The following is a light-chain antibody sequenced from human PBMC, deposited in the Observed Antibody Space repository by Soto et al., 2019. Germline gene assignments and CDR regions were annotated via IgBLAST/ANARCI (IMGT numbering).Light chain of an antibody. V-gene: IGKV3-20*01. CDR2: AAS. Sequence: EIVLTQSPGTLSLSPGERATLSCRASQSISTSHLAWYQQKPGQAPRLLIYAASSRATGIPDRFSGSGSGTDFTLTISRVRPEDFAVYYCQHYGSTPRGPFGQGTKVEI. J-gene: IGKJ1*01. CDR1: QSISTSH. CDR3: QHYGSTPRGP.